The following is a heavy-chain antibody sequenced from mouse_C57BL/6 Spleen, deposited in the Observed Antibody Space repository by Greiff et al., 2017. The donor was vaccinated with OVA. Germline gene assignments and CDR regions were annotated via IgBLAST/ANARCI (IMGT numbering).Heavy chain of an antibody. CDR3: AKNRNVYYAMDY. CDR1: GFSLTSYG. CDR2: IWRGGST. V-gene: IGHV2-5*01. J-gene: IGHJ4*01. Sequence: VKLQESGPGLVQPSQSLSITCTVSGFSLTSYGVHWVRQSPGKGLEWLGVIWRGGSTDYNAAFMSRLSITKDNSKSQVFFKMNSLQADDTAIYYCAKNRNVYYAMDYWGQGTSVTVSS.